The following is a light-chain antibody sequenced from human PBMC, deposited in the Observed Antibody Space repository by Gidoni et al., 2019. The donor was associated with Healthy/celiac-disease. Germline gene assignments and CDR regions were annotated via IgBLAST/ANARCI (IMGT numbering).Light chain of an antibody. V-gene: IGKV1-9*01. CDR2: AAS. Sequence: DIQLTQSPSFLSASVGDRVTITCRSSQGISSSLAWYQQKPGKAPKLLIYAASTLQSGVPSRFSGSGSGTEFTLTISSLQPEDFATYYCQQLNSYPSTFGQGTRLEIK. J-gene: IGKJ5*01. CDR3: QQLNSYPST. CDR1: QGISSS.